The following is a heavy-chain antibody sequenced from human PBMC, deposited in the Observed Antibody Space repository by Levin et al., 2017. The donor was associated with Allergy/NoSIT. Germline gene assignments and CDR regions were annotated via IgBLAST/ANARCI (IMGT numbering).Heavy chain of an antibody. CDR2: ISYDGSNK. Sequence: GESLKISCAASGFTFSSYAMHWVRQAPGKGLEWVAVISYDGSNKYYADSVKGRFTISRDNSKNTLYLQMNSLRAEDTAVYYCARAVTIFNYGMDVWGQGTTVTVSS. J-gene: IGHJ6*02. D-gene: IGHD3-3*01. CDR3: ARAVTIFNYGMDV. CDR1: GFTFSSYA. V-gene: IGHV3-30-3*01.